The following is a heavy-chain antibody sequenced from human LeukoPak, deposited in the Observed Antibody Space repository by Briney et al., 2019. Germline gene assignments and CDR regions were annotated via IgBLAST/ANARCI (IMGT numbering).Heavy chain of an antibody. J-gene: IGHJ4*02. Sequence: SETLSLTCAVYGGSFSGYYWSWIRQPPGKGLEWIGEINHSGSTNYNPSLKSRVTISVDTSKNQFSLKLSSVTAADTAVYYCARAILTMVRGVIGGAAVPYYFDYWGQGTLVTVSS. V-gene: IGHV4-34*01. D-gene: IGHD3-10*01. CDR3: ARAILTMVRGVIGGAAVPYYFDY. CDR1: GGSFSGYY. CDR2: INHSGST.